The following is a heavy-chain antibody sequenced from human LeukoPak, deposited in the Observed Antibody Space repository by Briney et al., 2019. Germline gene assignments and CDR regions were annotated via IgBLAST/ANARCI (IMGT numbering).Heavy chain of an antibody. V-gene: IGHV3-23*01. J-gene: IGHJ3*02. CDR2: IRGSGAST. D-gene: IGHD3-10*01. CDR1: GFTLSSYG. CDR3: AKVATYYYGSGSPHDAFDI. Sequence: GRSLRPSCAAAGFTLSSYGMHWVRQAPDKGLEWVSAIRGSGASTYYADSVKGRFIIARDNSKNTLYLQMNSLRAEDTAVYYCAKVATYYYGSGSPHDAFDIWGQGTMVTVSS.